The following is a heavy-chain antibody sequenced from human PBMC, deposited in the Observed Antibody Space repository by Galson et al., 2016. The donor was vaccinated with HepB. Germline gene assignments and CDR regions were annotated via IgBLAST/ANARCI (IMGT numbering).Heavy chain of an antibody. J-gene: IGHJ6*02. D-gene: IGHD3-3*01. Sequence: SCAASGFTFRTYGMHWVRQAPGKGLEWVAVISNDGSDKYYADSVKGRFTISRDNSKNRLYLQMNSLRAADTAVYYCARSEWLLSDGLDVWGQGTTVTVSS. CDR1: GFTFRTYG. CDR2: ISNDGSDK. V-gene: IGHV3-30*03. CDR3: ARSEWLLSDGLDV.